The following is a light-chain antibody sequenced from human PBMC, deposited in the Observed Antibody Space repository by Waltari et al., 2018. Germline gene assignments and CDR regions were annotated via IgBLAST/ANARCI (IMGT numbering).Light chain of an antibody. V-gene: IGKV1-27*01. CDR3: QEYKSAPFT. J-gene: IGKJ3*01. Sequence: DIQMTQSPSSLSASVGARVSITSRASQGITNYLAWYQQKPGAVPKLLLYAASTLQSGVPSRFSGSGSGTDFTLTIASLQPEDVATYFCQEYKSAPFTFGPGTKVDL. CDR2: AAS. CDR1: QGITNY.